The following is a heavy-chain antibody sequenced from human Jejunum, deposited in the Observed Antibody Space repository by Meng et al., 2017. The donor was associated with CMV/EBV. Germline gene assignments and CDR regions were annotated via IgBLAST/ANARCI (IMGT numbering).Heavy chain of an antibody. CDR2: LSGNSGAT. CDR3: AKDRDQLLMSYLDH. D-gene: IGHD2-2*01. CDR1: GCTVSSYT. Sequence: SGCTVSSYTMCWVRQAPGKGLEWVSGLSGNSGATYYADSVGGRFTISRDNSKNTLYLQMNSLRGEDTAVYYCAKDRDQLLMSYLDHWGQGTLVTVSS. V-gene: IGHV3-23*01. J-gene: IGHJ4*02.